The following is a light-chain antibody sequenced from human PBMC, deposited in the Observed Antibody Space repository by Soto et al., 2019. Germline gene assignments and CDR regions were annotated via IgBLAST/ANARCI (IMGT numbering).Light chain of an antibody. CDR2: DAS. V-gene: IGKV3-11*01. CDR1: QSVSRY. Sequence: EIVLKQCPATLSLSPGERGTLSCRASQSVSRYLAWYQQKPGQAPRLLIYDASNRATGIPARFSGSGSGTDFTLTISSLEPEDFAVYYCQHRRNWPLTFGGGTKVEIK. CDR3: QHRRNWPLT. J-gene: IGKJ4*01.